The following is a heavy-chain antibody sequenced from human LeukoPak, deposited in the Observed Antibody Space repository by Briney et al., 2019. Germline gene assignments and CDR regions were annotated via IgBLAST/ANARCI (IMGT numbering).Heavy chain of an antibody. J-gene: IGHJ4*02. CDR3: ASTGDSSSSWVSYDY. Sequence: SETLSLTCTVSGGSLSSYYWSWLRQPPGKGLEWIGYIYYSGSTNYNPSLKSRVTISVDTSKNQFSLKLNSVTAADTAVYYCASTGDSSSSWVSYDYWGQGTLVTVSS. V-gene: IGHV4-59*01. D-gene: IGHD6-6*01. CDR1: GGSLSSYY. CDR2: IYYSGST.